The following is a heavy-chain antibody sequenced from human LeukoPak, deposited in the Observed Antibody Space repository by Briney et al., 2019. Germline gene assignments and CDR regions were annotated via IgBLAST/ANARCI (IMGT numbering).Heavy chain of an antibody. CDR3: AKGSLGSWYYFDY. CDR1: GFTFGSSA. CDR2: FSRSGPDT. Sequence: GGSLRLSCAASGFTFGSSAMSWVRQAPGKGPEWVSTFSRSGPDTYYADTVKGRFTIFRDNSKNTLYLQMNSLRAEDTAVYYCAKGSLGSWYYFDYWGQGTLVTVSS. J-gene: IGHJ4*02. D-gene: IGHD6-13*01. V-gene: IGHV3-23*01.